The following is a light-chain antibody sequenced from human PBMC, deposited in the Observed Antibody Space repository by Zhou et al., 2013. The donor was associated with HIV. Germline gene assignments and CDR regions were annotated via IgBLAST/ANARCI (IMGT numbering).Light chain of an antibody. V-gene: IGKV1-27*01. Sequence: DIQMTQSPSSLSASVGDRVTITCRASQGIRNYLAWYQQKPGKVPKLLIYAASTLRSGVPSRFSGSGSGTDFTLTISSLQPEDVATYYCQNYNSAPYTFGQGTKLEIK. J-gene: IGKJ2*01. CDR1: QGIRNY. CDR2: AAS. CDR3: QNYNSAPYT.